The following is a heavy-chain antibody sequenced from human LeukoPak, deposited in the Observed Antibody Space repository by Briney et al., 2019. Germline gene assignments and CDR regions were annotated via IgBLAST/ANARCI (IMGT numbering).Heavy chain of an antibody. V-gene: IGHV3-53*01. CDR1: GFTVSSNY. Sequence: GSLRLSCAASGFTVSSNYMSWVRQAPGKGLEWVSIIYSGGSTYYADSVKGRFTIPRDNSKNTLYLQMNSLRAEDTAVYYCAREGIVGSTRDYWGQGTLVTVSS. D-gene: IGHD1-26*01. CDR3: AREGIVGSTRDY. J-gene: IGHJ4*02. CDR2: IYSGGST.